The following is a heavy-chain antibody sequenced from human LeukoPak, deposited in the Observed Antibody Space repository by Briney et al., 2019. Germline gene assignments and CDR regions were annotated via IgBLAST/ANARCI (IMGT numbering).Heavy chain of an antibody. Sequence: SSETLSLTCTVSGGSISSSSYYWGWIRQPPGKGLEWIGSIYYSGSTYYNPSLKSRVTISVDTSKNQFSLKLSSVTAADTAVYYCARDLFGFGGFRLTNWGQGTLVTVSS. CDR1: GGSISSSSYY. CDR3: ARDLFGFGGFRLTN. D-gene: IGHD3-10*01. CDR2: IYYSGST. V-gene: IGHV4-39*02. J-gene: IGHJ4*02.